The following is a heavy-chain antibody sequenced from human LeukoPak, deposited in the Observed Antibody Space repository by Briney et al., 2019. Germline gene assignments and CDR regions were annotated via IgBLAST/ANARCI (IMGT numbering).Heavy chain of an antibody. V-gene: IGHV4-59*01. Sequence: TSETLSLTCTVSGGSISSYYWSWMRQPPGKGLEWIGYIYYSGSTNYNPSLKSRVTISVDTSKNQFSLELSSVTAADTAVYYCARGVTGYSSGWYDYYYYGMDVWGQGTTVTVSS. CDR3: ARGVTGYSSGWYDYYYYGMDV. CDR2: IYYSGST. D-gene: IGHD6-19*01. J-gene: IGHJ6*02. CDR1: GGSISSYY.